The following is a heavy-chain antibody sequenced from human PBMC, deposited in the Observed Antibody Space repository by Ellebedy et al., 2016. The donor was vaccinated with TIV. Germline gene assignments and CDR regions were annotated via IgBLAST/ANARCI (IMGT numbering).Heavy chain of an antibody. CDR2: ISGTGSHT. V-gene: IGHV3-21*05. D-gene: IGHD1-26*01. CDR3: ARAGEKWELNY. CDR1: GFSFSDST. Sequence: GESLKISCAASGFSFSDSTMVWVRQAPGKGLEWISHISGTGSHTSYADSVKGRFTVSRDGSKNTLYLEMNSLRLDDTAVYYCARAGEKWELNYWGQGALVTVSS. J-gene: IGHJ4*02.